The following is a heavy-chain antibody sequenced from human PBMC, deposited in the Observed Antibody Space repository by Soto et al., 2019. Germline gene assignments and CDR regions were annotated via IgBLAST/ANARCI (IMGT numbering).Heavy chain of an antibody. CDR1: GGSISSGDYY. V-gene: IGHV4-30-4*01. D-gene: IGHD3-22*01. CDR3: ARAFYDSSGYYGGLGY. Sequence: PSETLSLTCTVSGGSISSGDYYWSWIRQPPGKGLEWIGYIYYSGSTYYNPSLKNRITISVDTPKNQLSLKLSSVTAADTAVYYCARAFYDSSGYYGGLGYWGQGTLVTVSS. J-gene: IGHJ4*02. CDR2: IYYSGST.